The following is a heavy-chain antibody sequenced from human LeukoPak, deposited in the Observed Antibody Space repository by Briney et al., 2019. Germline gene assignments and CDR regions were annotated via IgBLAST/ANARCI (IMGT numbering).Heavy chain of an antibody. CDR2: ISSSSTYI. Sequence: PGGSLRLSCAASGFTFSSYSMNWVRQAPGKGLEWVSSISSSSTYIYYADSVKGRFAISRDSAKNSLYLQMNSLRAEDTAVYYCARWWLQCFDYWGQGTLATVSS. V-gene: IGHV3-21*04. J-gene: IGHJ4*02. CDR1: GFTFSSYS. CDR3: ARWWLQCFDY. D-gene: IGHD5-24*01.